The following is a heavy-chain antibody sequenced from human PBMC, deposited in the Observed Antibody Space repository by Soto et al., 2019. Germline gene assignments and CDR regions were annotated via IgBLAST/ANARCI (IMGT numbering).Heavy chain of an antibody. J-gene: IGHJ4*02. CDR3: AKVEARSSSFCAF. D-gene: IGHD6-13*01. V-gene: IGHV3-23*01. CDR1: GFTFSTYA. Sequence: GGSLRLSCAASGFTFSTYAMSWVRQAPGKGLEWVSAISGSGGSTYYADSVKGRFTISRDNSKNTVYLQMNSLRAEDTAVYYSAKVEARSSSFCAFWAQGTLVTVSS. CDR2: ISGSGGST.